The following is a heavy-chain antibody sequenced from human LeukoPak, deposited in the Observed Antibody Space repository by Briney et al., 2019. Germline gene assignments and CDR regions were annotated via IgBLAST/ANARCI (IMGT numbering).Heavy chain of an antibody. V-gene: IGHV1-8*03. CDR2: MNPNSGNT. CDR1: GYTFTSYD. CDR3: ARGLTAYSPDHMDV. Sequence: ASVKVSCKASGYTFTSYDINWVRQATGQGLEWMGWMNPNSGNTGYAQKFQGRVTITRNTSISTAYMELSSLRSEDTAVYYCARGLTAYSPDHMDVWGKGTTVTVSS. D-gene: IGHD4-11*01. J-gene: IGHJ6*03.